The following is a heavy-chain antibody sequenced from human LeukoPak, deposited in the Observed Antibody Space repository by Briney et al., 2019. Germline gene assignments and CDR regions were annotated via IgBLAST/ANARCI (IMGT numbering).Heavy chain of an antibody. CDR3: AKPSSGYGSFDS. V-gene: IGHV3-23*01. D-gene: IGHD6-19*01. CDR1: GFTFRSYA. Sequence: GGSLRLSCPASGFTFRSYAMSWVRQAPGKRLEWVSAISSSSTNTYYADSVKGRFTFSRDNSKNTLYLQMNSLKAEDTAVYYCAKPSSGYGSFDSWGQGTLVTVSS. CDR2: ISSSSTNT. J-gene: IGHJ4*02.